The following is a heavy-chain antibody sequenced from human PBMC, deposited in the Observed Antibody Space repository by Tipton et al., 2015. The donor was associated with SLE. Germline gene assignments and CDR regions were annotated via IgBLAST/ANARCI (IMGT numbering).Heavy chain of an antibody. V-gene: IGHV4-34*01. J-gene: IGHJ6*02. CDR1: GGSFSDYF. D-gene: IGHD3-3*02. CDR2: INHSGST. Sequence: TLSLTCAVYGGSFSDYFWTWIRQPPGKGLEWIGEINHSGSTNYNPSLKSRITISLDTSKNQFSLKLNSVTAADTAVYYCARDLASYYGVDVWGQGTTVTVSS. CDR3: ARDLASYYGVDV.